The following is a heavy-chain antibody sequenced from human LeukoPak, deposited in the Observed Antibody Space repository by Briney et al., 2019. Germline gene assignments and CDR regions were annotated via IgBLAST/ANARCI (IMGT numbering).Heavy chain of an antibody. CDR1: GSTFSDHY. CDR2: INPNSGGT. CDR3: ARAAPPRKAFDI. D-gene: IGHD2-15*01. Sequence: ASVKVSCKASGSTFSDHYLHWVRQAPGHGLEWMGWINPNSGGTNYAQKFQGRVTMTRDTSISTAYMELSRLRSDDTAVYYCARAAPPRKAFDIWGQGTMVTVSS. J-gene: IGHJ3*02. V-gene: IGHV1-2*02.